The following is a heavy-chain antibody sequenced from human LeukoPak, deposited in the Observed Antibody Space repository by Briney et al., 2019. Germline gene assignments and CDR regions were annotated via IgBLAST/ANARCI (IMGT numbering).Heavy chain of an antibody. V-gene: IGHV3-23*01. D-gene: IGHD6-13*01. Sequence: GGSLRLSCAASGFTFSNNALSWFRQAPGKGLEWVSDIRSDGTTSYAESVKGRFTISRDNSENTLYLQMNRLRAEDTALYYAGGHGSTSYWGRGTLVTVSS. CDR1: GFTFSNNA. J-gene: IGHJ4*02. CDR2: IRSDGTT. CDR3: GGHGSTSY.